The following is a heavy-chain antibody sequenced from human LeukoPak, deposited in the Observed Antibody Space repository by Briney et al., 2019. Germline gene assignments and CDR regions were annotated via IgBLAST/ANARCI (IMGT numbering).Heavy chain of an antibody. J-gene: IGHJ4*02. CDR3: ARDPSGGSYYGY. V-gene: IGHV3-33*01. Sequence: GGSLRLSCAASGFTFSSYGMHWVRQAPGKGLEWVAVIWYDGSNKYYADSVKGRFTISRDNSKNTLYLQMNSLRAEDTAVYYCARDPSGGSYYGYWGQGTLVTVSS. D-gene: IGHD1-26*01. CDR2: IWYDGSNK. CDR1: GFTFSSYG.